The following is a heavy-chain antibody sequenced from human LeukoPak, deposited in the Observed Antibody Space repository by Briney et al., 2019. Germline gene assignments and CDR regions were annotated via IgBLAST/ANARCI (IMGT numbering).Heavy chain of an antibody. CDR1: GGSISSSSYY. Sequence: SETLSLTCTVSGGSISSSSYYWGWTRPPPGQGLEWIGSIYYSGNTYYNPSLKSRVTISVDTSKNQFSLKLSSVTAADTAVHYCARQPLNSGSYFDYWGQGTLVTVSS. D-gene: IGHD1-26*01. CDR3: ARQPLNSGSYFDY. CDR2: IYYSGNT. J-gene: IGHJ4*02. V-gene: IGHV4-39*01.